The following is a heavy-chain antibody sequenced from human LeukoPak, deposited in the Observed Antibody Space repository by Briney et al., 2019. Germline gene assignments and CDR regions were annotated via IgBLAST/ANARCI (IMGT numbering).Heavy chain of an antibody. Sequence: GGSLRLSCAASGFSFGSYAMSWVRQAPGKGLEWVSSISSSSSFIYYADSVKGRFTISRDNAKNSLYLQMNSQRADDTALYYCATRRDWGQGALVTVSS. J-gene: IGHJ4*02. CDR2: ISSSSSFI. CDR3: ATRRD. V-gene: IGHV3-21*01. CDR1: GFSFGSYA.